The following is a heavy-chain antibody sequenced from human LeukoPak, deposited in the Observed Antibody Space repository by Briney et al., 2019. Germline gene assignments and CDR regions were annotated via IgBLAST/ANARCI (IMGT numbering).Heavy chain of an antibody. CDR2: IYTSGST. Sequence: SETLSLTCTASGGSISSYYWSWIRQPAGKGLEWIGRIYTSGSTNYNPSLKSRVTMSVDTSKNQFSLKLSSVTAADTAVYYCARDKSDIVVVPAAMLYYYYMDVWGKGTTVTISS. D-gene: IGHD2-2*01. CDR1: GGSISSYY. CDR3: ARDKSDIVVVPAAMLYYYYMDV. V-gene: IGHV4-4*07. J-gene: IGHJ6*03.